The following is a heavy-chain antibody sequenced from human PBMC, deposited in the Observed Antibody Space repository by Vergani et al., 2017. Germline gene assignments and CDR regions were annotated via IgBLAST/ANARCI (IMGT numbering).Heavy chain of an antibody. CDR2: IYVSGIT. D-gene: IGHD4-23*01. V-gene: IGHV4-61*02. J-gene: IGHJ3*01. Sequence: QVQLQESGPGLVKPSQTLSLTCTVSGASINNDFYYWHWIRQPAGKGLEWIGRIYVSGITDYNSSLQSRVSMSVDTSKNQFSLTLTSVTAADTAVYYCARDNKQLRPRAFYLWLQATMVTVSS. CDR1: GASINNDFYY. CDR3: ARDNKQLRPRAFYL.